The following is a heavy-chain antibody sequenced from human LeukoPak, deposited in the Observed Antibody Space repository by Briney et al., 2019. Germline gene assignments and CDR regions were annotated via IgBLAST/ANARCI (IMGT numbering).Heavy chain of an antibody. Sequence: SETLSLTCTVSGGSISSGGYYWSWIRQHPGKGLEWIGYIYYSGSTYYNPSLKSRVTISVDTSKNQFSLKLSSVTSADTAVYYCARGHSGYDPLDYWGQGTLVTVSS. D-gene: IGHD5-12*01. CDR3: ARGHSGYDPLDY. CDR1: GGSISSGGYY. J-gene: IGHJ4*02. V-gene: IGHV4-31*03. CDR2: IYYSGST.